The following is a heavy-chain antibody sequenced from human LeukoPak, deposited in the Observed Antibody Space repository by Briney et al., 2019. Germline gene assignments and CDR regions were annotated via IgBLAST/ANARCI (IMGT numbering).Heavy chain of an antibody. CDR3: VREARGYHYTYFDY. Sequence: GGSLRLSCTASGFTLGGHDMHWVRQTTGGGLEWVAAVSSGHHAFYSDSVQGRFAVSRVDGKNSLYLQMNSLRAGDTAVYYCVREARGYHYTYFDYWGQGALVTVSS. CDR2: VSSGHHA. V-gene: IGHV3-13*01. CDR1: GFTLGGHD. D-gene: IGHD5-18*01. J-gene: IGHJ4*02.